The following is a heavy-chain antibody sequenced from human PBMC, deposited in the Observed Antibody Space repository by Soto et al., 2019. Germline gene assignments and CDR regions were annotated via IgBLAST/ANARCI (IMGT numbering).Heavy chain of an antibody. CDR1: GFTFSAYW. CDR3: ARRQSSSIWYGSKNYYYMDV. V-gene: IGHV3-7*01. CDR2: IKQDGTEK. Sequence: PGGSLRLSCVGSGFTFSAYWMHWVRQAPGKGLEWVANIKQDGTEKYYVDSVKGRFTISIDNAKSSLYLQMNSLRAEDTAVYYCARRQSSSIWYGSKNYYYMDVWGKGTTDTVSS. J-gene: IGHJ6*03. D-gene: IGHD6-13*01.